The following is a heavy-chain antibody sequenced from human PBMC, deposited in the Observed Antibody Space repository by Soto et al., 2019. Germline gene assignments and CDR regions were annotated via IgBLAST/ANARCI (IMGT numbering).Heavy chain of an antibody. CDR3: ARSLMITFGGVVTYSAFDI. CDR2: IFSNDEK. Sequence: QVTLKESGPVLVKPTETLTLTCTVSGFSLSNARMGVSWIRQPPGKALEWLAHIFSNDEKSYSTFLKSRLTISKDTSKSQVVLTMTNMDSVDTATYYCARSLMITFGGVVTYSAFDIWGQGTIVTVSS. V-gene: IGHV2-26*01. J-gene: IGHJ3*02. CDR1: GFSLSNARMG. D-gene: IGHD3-16*01.